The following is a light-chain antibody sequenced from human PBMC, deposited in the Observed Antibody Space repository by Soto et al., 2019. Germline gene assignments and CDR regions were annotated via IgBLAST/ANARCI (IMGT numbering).Light chain of an antibody. Sequence: QSALTRPASVSGSPGQSITISCTGTSSEIGTYNLVSWYQQHPGKAPKLMIYEVNKRPSGVSDRFSGSKSGNTASLTISGLQAEDEADYYCCSYAGSSTLYVFGTGTKVTVL. CDR3: CSYAGSSTLYV. CDR1: SSEIGTYNL. J-gene: IGLJ1*01. CDR2: EVN. V-gene: IGLV2-23*02.